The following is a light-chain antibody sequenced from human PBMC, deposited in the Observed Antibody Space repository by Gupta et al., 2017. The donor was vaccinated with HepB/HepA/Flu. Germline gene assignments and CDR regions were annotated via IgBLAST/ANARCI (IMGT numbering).Light chain of an antibody. CDR1: HSINIW. CDR2: KAS. Sequence: DIQMTQSPSTLSASVGDRVTITCRASHSINIWLAWYQQKPGQAPNLLIYKASTLESGVTSRFSGSGYGKELTLTISSRQPDDFATYYCQQHNNESPYTFGQGTXLE. J-gene: IGKJ2*01. CDR3: QQHNNESPYT. V-gene: IGKV1-5*03.